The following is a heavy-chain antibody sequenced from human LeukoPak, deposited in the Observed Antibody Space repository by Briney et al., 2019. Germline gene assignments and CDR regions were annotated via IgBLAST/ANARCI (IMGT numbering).Heavy chain of an antibody. Sequence: PSETLSLTCAVYGGSFSGYFWSWIRQPPGKGLEWIGDINHNGGTNYNPSLKSRVTISLDTSKNQFSLKLSSVTAADTAVYYCARRYWLTVTTRKGWFDPWGQGTLVTVSS. J-gene: IGHJ5*02. CDR3: ARRYWLTVTTRKGWFDP. V-gene: IGHV4-34*01. CDR2: INHNGGT. CDR1: GGSFSGYF. D-gene: IGHD4-17*01.